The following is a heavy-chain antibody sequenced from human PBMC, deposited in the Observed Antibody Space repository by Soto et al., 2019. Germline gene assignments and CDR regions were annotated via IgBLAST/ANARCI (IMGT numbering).Heavy chain of an antibody. V-gene: IGHV4-4*02. J-gene: IGHJ6*02. CDR1: GYSISSSNW. CDR2: IYHSGST. Sequence: PSETLSLTCAVSGYSISSSNWWSWVRQPPGKGLEWIGEIYHSGSTYYNPSLKSRVTISVDTSKNQFSLKLSSVTAADTAVYYCARDNGSGSYFYYGMDVWGQRTTVTFSS. CDR3: ARDNGSGSYFYYGMDV. D-gene: IGHD3-10*01.